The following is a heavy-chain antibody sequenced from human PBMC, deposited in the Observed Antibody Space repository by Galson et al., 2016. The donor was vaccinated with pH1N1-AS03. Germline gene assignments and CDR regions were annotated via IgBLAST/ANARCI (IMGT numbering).Heavy chain of an antibody. CDR3: ARIVVVTPSYWYFDL. CDR1: GGSIGSYY. J-gene: IGHJ2*01. Sequence: ETLSLTCTVSGGSIGSYYWSLIRQPPGMGLEWIGYVYDSGSINYNPSLKSRVTISVDTSKNQFSLKLSSVTAADTAVYYCARIVVVTPSYWYFDLWGRGTLVTVSS. CDR2: VYDSGSI. V-gene: IGHV4-59*08. D-gene: IGHD2-21*02.